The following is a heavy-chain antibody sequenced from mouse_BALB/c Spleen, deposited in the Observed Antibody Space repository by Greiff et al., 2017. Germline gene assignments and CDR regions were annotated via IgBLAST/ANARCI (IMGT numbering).Heavy chain of an antibody. J-gene: IGHJ3*01. CDR2: ISYSGST. CDR3: ARGSDPFAY. CDR1: GYSITSDYA. Sequence: EVQLQESGPGLVKPSQSLSLTCTVTGYSITSDYAWNWIRQFPGNKLEWMGYISYSGSTSYNPSLKSRISITRDTSKNQFFLQLNSVTTEDTATYYCARGSDPFAYWGQGTLVTVSA. V-gene: IGHV3-2*02.